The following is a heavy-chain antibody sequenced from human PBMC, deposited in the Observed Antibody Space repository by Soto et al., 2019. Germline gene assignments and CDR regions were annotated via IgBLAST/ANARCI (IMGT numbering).Heavy chain of an antibody. J-gene: IGHJ6*02. V-gene: IGHV4-34*01. D-gene: IGHD1-7*01. Sequence: SETLSLTFAVYGASLSGYDWSWIRQSPGKGLEWSGEINHRGSSDYNPSLKSRVTISIDASKNHVSLELTSVTAEDTAVYYCARSDNRNSLYGVDVWGQGTAVTVSS. CDR1: GASLSGYD. CDR2: INHRGSS. CDR3: ARSDNRNSLYGVDV.